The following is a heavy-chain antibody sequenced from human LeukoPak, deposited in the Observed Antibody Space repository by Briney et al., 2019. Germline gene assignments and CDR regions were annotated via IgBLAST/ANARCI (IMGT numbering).Heavy chain of an antibody. CDR2: INTDGSST. CDR1: GFTFSSYW. J-gene: IGHJ4*02. CDR3: ASSFSTVDY. D-gene: IGHD3/OR15-3a*01. V-gene: IGHV3-74*01. Sequence: PGGSLRLSCAASGFTFSSYWMHWVRQAPGKGLMWVSGINTDGSSTNYADSVKGRFTISRDNAKNTVYLQMNSLSAEDTAVYYCASSFSTVDYWGQGTLVTVSS.